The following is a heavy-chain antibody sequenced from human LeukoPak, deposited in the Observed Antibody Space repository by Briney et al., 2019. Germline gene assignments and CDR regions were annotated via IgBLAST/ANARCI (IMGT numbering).Heavy chain of an antibody. Sequence: PGGSLRLSCAASGFTSSNAWMSWVRQAPGKGLEWVGRIKSKTDGGTTDYAAPVKGRFTISRDDSKNTLYLQMNSLKTEDTAVYYCTTDQPYDILTGYYFPHYYYMDVWGKGTTVTVSS. J-gene: IGHJ6*03. CDR2: IKSKTDGGTT. D-gene: IGHD3-9*01. V-gene: IGHV3-15*01. CDR3: TTDQPYDILTGYYFPHYYYMDV. CDR1: GFTSSNAW.